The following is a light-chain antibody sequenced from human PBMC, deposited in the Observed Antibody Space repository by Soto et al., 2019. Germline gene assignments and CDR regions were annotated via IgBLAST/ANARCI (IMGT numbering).Light chain of an antibody. CDR3: TSYAGDYTWV. Sequence: QSALTQPPSASGSPGQSVTISCTGTSSDVGGYEYVSWYQQHPGKAPKFMIYEVSKRPSGVPDRFSGSKSGNTATLTVSGLQADDEADYYCTSYAGDYTWVSGGGTKVTVL. CDR2: EVS. CDR1: SSDVGGYEY. V-gene: IGLV2-8*01. J-gene: IGLJ3*02.